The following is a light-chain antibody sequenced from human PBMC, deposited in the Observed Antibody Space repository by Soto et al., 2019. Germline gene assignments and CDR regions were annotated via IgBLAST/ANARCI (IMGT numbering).Light chain of an antibody. Sequence: QSALTQPASVSGSPGQSITISCTGTSSDVGSYNLVSWFQQHPGKAPKLMICEGSKRPSGVSNRFSGSKSGNTASLTISGLQAEDEADYYGSSYAPSNTLVFGGGTKLTVL. J-gene: IGLJ2*01. CDR2: EGS. CDR1: SSDVGSYNL. CDR3: SSYAPSNTLV. V-gene: IGLV2-23*01.